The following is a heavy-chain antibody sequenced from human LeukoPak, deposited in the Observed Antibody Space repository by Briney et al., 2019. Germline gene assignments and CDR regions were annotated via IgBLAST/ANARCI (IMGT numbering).Heavy chain of an antibody. CDR2: IGGSGGGT. Sequence: GGSLRLSCAVSGITFSNFAMSWVRLAPGKGLEWVSAIGGSGGGTYYADSVKGRFTISRDNSKNTLYLQMNSLRAGDTAVYYCARGRTTSPANWFDPWGQGTLVTVSS. V-gene: IGHV3-23*01. CDR3: ARGRTTSPANWFDP. CDR1: GITFSNFA. J-gene: IGHJ5*02. D-gene: IGHD4-17*01.